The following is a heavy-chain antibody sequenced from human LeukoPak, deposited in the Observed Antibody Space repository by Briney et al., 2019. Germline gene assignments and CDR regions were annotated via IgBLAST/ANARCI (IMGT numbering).Heavy chain of an antibody. CDR2: IYYSGST. CDR3: ARHSSYCRGGSCYGNYFDY. D-gene: IGHD2-15*01. J-gene: IGHJ4*02. Sequence: SETLSLTCTVSGGSISSYYWSWTRQPPGKGLEWIGYIYYSGSTNYNPSLKSRVTISVDTSKNQFSLKLSSVTAADTAVYYCARHSSYCRGGSCYGNYFDYWGQGTLVTVSS. V-gene: IGHV4-59*08. CDR1: GGSISSYY.